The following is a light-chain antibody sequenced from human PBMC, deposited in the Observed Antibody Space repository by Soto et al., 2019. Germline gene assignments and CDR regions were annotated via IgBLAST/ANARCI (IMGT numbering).Light chain of an antibody. CDR2: DVS. J-gene: IGLJ1*01. CDR3: SSYTSSSSYV. Sequence: QSALNQPASVSGSPGQSITISCTGTSSDVGSYNYVSWYQQHPGKAPKLMIYDVSNRPSGVSNRFSGSKSGNTASLTISGLQAEDEADYYCSSYTSSSSYVFGTGTKLTVL. CDR1: SSDVGSYNY. V-gene: IGLV2-14*01.